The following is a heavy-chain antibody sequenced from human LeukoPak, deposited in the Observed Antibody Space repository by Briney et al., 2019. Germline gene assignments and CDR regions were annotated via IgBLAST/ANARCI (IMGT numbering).Heavy chain of an antibody. J-gene: IGHJ4*02. CDR1: GGSISSSSYY. CDR2: IYYSGST. D-gene: IGHD3-22*01. CDR3: ARDPPYYYDSSGYSN. Sequence: SETLSLACTVSGGSISSSSYYWGWIRQPPGKGLEWIGSIYYSGSTYYNPSLKSRVTISVDTSKNQFSLKLSSVTAADTAVYYCARDPPYYYDSSGYSNWGQGTLVTVSS. V-gene: IGHV4-39*02.